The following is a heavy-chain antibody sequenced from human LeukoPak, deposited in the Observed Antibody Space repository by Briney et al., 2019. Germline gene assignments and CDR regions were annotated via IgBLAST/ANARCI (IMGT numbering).Heavy chain of an antibody. CDR2: ISSSGSTI. D-gene: IGHD3-22*01. CDR3: ARGGIVVVTPYDY. V-gene: IGHV3-11*01. CDR1: GFTFSDYY. Sequence: PGGSLRLSCAASGFTFSDYYIGWIRQAPGKGLEWDSYISSSGSTIYYEDSVKRRFTIARDNAKNALYLQMNSLRDEDTAVYYCARGGIVVVTPYDYWGQGTLVTVSS. J-gene: IGHJ4*02.